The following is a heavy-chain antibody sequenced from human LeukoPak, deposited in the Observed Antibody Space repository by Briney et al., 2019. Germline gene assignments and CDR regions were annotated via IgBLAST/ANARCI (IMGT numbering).Heavy chain of an antibody. J-gene: IGHJ4*02. V-gene: IGHV4-39*01. CDR2: VSYNGTT. CDR1: GGSISSRSYY. CDR3: ARLRLGIPQY. Sequence: SETLSLTCTVSGGSISSRSYYWGWIRQPPGKGLEWIGSVSYNGTTFYNPSLKSRISISVDTSQTQFFLRLTSVTAADTALYYCARLRLGIPQYWGQGTLVIVSS. D-gene: IGHD1-14*01.